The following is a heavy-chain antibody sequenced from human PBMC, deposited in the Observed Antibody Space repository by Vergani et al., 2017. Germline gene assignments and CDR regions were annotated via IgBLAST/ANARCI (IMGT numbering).Heavy chain of an antibody. CDR3: AHTPYSSGWCYFDY. Sequence: QITLKESGPTLVKPTQTLTLTCTFSGFSLSTSGGGVGWIRQPPGRALEWLALIYWDDDKRYSPSLKSRLTITKDTSKNQVVLTMTNMDPVETATYYCAHTPYSSGWCYFDYWGQGTLVTVSS. CDR2: IYWDDDK. V-gene: IGHV2-5*02. D-gene: IGHD6-19*01. CDR1: GFSLSTSGGG. J-gene: IGHJ4*02.